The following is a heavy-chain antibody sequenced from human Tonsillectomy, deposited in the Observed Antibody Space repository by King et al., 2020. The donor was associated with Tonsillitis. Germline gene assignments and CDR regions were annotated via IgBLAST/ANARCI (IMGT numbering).Heavy chain of an antibody. V-gene: IGHV4-31*03. CDR2: IYYSGST. J-gene: IGHJ3*02. Sequence: VQLQESGPGLVKPSQTLSLTCKVSGGPISSGGYYWSWIRQHPGKGLEWIGYIYYSGSTYYNPSLKSRVTISVDTSKNHFSLKLCSVTAADTAVYYCARGLFSSTSADAFDIWGQGTLVAVSS. CDR1: GGPISSGGYY. D-gene: IGHD2-2*01. CDR3: ARGLFSSTSADAFDI.